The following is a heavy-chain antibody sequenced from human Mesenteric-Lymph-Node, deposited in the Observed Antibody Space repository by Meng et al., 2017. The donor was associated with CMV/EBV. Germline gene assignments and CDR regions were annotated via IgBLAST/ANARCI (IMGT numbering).Heavy chain of an antibody. V-gene: IGHV3-15*01. Sequence: GESLKISFEASAITFTNAWMSWVRQAPGKGLEWVGHIKSKADGGTPDYAAPVKGRFSISRDDSKSMLYLQMNSLKSEDTAVYYCTTGPKGWNPDYWGQGTLVTVSS. CDR2: IKSKADGGTP. CDR3: TTGPKGWNPDY. D-gene: IGHD1-1*01. J-gene: IGHJ4*02. CDR1: AITFTNAW.